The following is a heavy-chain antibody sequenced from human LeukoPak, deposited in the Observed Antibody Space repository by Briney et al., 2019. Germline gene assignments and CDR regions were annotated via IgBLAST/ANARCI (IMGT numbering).Heavy chain of an antibody. V-gene: IGHV3-21*01. CDR2: ISSSSSYI. J-gene: IGHJ6*03. Sequence: GGSLRLSWAASGFTFSSYSMNWVCQAPGKGLEWVSSISSSSSYIYYSDSVKGRFTIAIENANNSLYLQMNSLRAVDTAVYYCASAAREFFTMVRGLSLLYMAVWGKGTTVTVSS. CDR1: GFTFSSYS. CDR3: ASAAREFFTMVRGLSLLYMAV. D-gene: IGHD3-10*01.